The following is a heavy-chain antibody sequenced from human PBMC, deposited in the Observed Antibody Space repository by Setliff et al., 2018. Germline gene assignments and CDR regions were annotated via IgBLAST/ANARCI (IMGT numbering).Heavy chain of an antibody. D-gene: IGHD2-21*01. V-gene: IGHV4-59*01. J-gene: IGHJ5*02. Sequence: SETLSLTCSVSGGSISPYFWSWIRQPPGKGLEWIGYIYHNGNTNFNPSLKTRVTMSVDTSKNQFALNLTSVTAADTAVYYCARYIPSAGCFDPWGQGALVTVSS. CDR1: GGSISPYF. CDR2: IYHNGNT. CDR3: ARYIPSAGCFDP.